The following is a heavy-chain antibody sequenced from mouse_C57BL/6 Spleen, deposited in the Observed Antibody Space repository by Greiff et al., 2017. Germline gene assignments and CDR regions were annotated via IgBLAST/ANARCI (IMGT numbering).Heavy chain of an antibody. CDR3: ATCWSRDGCSYEGAMDY. CDR2: FHPYNDDT. D-gene: IGHD1-1*01. J-gene: IGHJ1*03. CDR1: GYTFTTYP. Sequence: QVQLQQSGAELVKPGASVKMSCKASGYTFTTYPIEWMKQNHGKSLEWIGNFHPYNDDTKYNEKFKGKATLTVDTSSSTAYMQLSSLTSEDSAVYYCATCWSRDGCSYEGAMDYWGKGTTVTVSS. V-gene: IGHV1-47*01.